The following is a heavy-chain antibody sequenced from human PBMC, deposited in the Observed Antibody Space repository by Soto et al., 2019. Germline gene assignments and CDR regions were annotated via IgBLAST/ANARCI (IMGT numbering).Heavy chain of an antibody. V-gene: IGHV3-30*18. CDR2: ISYDGSNK. Sequence: GGSLRLSCAASGFTFSSYGMHWVRQAPGKGLEWVAVISYDGSNKYYADSVKGRFTISRDNSKNTLYLQMNSLRAEDTAVYYCAKDLPYRLLRLDYWGQGTLVTVSS. CDR1: GFTFSSYG. D-gene: IGHD2-21*02. J-gene: IGHJ4*02. CDR3: AKDLPYRLLRLDY.